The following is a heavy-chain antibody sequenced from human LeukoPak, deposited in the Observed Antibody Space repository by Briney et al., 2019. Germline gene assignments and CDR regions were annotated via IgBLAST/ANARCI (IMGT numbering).Heavy chain of an antibody. CDR1: GDSISSYY. V-gene: IGHV4-59*08. J-gene: IGHJ3*02. CDR3: TRHVTVSGPYNASDI. Sequence: SETLSLTCTVSGDSISSYYWSWIRQPPGKGLEWIGYIYYSGGTDYNPSLKSRVTISVDTSKNQFSLKLRSVTAADTAVYYCTRHVTVSGPYNASDIWGQGTMVTVSP. CDR2: IYYSGGT. D-gene: IGHD2-21*01.